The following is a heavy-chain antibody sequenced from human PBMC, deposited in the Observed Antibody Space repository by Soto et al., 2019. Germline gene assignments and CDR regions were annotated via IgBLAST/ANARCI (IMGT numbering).Heavy chain of an antibody. CDR3: ARSVVRVLPTTMDDALEI. CDR1: GGTFRSNT. CDR2: IIPMLGKT. Sequence: QVQLVQSGAEVKKPGSSVKVSCKASGGTFRSNTISWVRQAPGQGLEWMGRIIPMLGKTNYAQRFQGRVTITADTSTSTAYMELSSLRFEDTALYYCARSVVRVLPTTMDDALEIWGQGTRVTVAS. V-gene: IGHV1-69*02. J-gene: IGHJ3*02. D-gene: IGHD5-18*01.